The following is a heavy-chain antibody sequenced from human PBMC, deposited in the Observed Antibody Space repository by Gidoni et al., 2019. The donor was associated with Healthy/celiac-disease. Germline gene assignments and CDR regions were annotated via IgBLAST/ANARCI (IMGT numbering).Heavy chain of an antibody. CDR3: ARAQSPWLKDY. V-gene: IGHV1-18*01. Sequence: QVQLVQSGAEVKKPGASVKVSCKASGYTLTSYGISWVRQAPGQGLEWMGWISAYNGNTNYSQKLQGRVTMTTDTPTTTAYRELRSLRSDDTAVYYCARAQSPWLKDYWGQGTLVTVSS. D-gene: IGHD3-22*01. CDR1: GYTLTSYG. CDR2: ISAYNGNT. J-gene: IGHJ4*02.